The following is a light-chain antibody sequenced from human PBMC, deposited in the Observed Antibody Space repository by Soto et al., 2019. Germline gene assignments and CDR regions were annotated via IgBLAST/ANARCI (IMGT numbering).Light chain of an antibody. J-gene: IGKJ4*01. Sequence: DIQMTQSPSSLSASVGDRVTITCRANLSVANYLHWYQQKSGRVPKLLLYAASNLQRGVPSRFSGGGSGTDFSLTISSLRLEDFATYFCQQSHTLPFTFGGGTKVDIK. CDR3: QQSHTLPFT. CDR1: LSVANY. CDR2: AAS. V-gene: IGKV1-39*01.